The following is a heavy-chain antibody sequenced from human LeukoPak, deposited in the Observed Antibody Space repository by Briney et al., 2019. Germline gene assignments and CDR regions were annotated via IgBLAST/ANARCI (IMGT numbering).Heavy chain of an antibody. CDR1: GGSISSYY. V-gene: IGHV4-59*08. CDR3: ARRFSSSGYYFNDY. D-gene: IGHD3-22*01. J-gene: IGHJ4*02. CDR2: IYYSGST. Sequence: PSETLSLTCTVSGGSISSYYWSWIRQPAGKGLEWIGYIYYSGSTNYNPSLKSRVTISVDTSKNQFSLKLSSVTAADTAVYYCARRFSSSGYYFNDYWGQGTLVTVSS.